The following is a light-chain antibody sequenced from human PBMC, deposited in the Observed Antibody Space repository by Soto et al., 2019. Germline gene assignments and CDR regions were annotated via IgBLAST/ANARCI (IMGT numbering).Light chain of an antibody. CDR1: RSISTH. CDR3: QKYDSAPWT. Sequence: DIQMTQSPSSLSASVGDRVTITCRASRSISTHLNWYQQKPGKAPNLLIYAAPSLHSGVPSRFSGSGSGTEFTLTINSLQPEDVATYYCQKYDSAPWTFGQGTKVDIK. V-gene: IGKV1-39*01. CDR2: AAP. J-gene: IGKJ1*01.